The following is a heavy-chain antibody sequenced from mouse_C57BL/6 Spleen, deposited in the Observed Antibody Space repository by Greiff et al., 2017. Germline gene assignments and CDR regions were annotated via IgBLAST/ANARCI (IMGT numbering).Heavy chain of an antibody. D-gene: IGHD2-13*01. Sequence: VQLQQSGAELMKPGASVKLSCKATGYTFTGYWIEWVKQRPGHGLEWIGEILPGSGSTNYNEKFYGQATCTADTSSNAAYMQLSSLTAEDSGIYCCATGEGFAYWGQGTLVTVSA. J-gene: IGHJ3*01. CDR3: ATGEGFAY. V-gene: IGHV1-9*01. CDR1: GYTFTGYW. CDR2: ILPGSGST.